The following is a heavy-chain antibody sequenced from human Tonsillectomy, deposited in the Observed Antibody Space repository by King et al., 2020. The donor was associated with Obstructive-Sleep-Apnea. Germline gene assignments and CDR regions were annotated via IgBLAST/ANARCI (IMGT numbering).Heavy chain of an antibody. D-gene: IGHD1-26*01. J-gene: IGHJ4*02. CDR2: INSDGSST. V-gene: IGHV3-74*01. CDR1: GFTFSSYW. CDR3: ARDGGDWELPTDGLIDY. Sequence: VQLVESGGGLVQPGGSLRLSCAASGFTFSSYWMHWVRQAPGKGLVWVSRINSDGSSTSYADSVKGRFTISRDNAKNTRYLQMNSLRAEDTAVYYCARDGGDWELPTDGLIDYWGQGTLVTVSS.